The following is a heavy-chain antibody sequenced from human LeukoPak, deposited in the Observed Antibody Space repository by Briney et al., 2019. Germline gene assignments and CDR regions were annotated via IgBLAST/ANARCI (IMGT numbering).Heavy chain of an antibody. CDR3: ARALRGPLLTRYYYYYYMDV. CDR2: IYYSGST. CDR1: GGSISSSSYY. D-gene: IGHD3-10*01. V-gene: IGHV4-39*07. Sequence: SETLSLTCTVSGGSISSSSYYWGWIRQPPGKGLEWIGSIYYSGSTYYNPSLKSRVTISVDTSKNQFSLKLSSVTAADTAVYCCARALRGPLLTRYYYYYYMDVWGKGTTVTVSS. J-gene: IGHJ6*03.